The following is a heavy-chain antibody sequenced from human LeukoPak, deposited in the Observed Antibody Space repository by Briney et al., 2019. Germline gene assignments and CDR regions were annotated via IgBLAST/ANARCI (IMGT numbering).Heavy chain of an antibody. CDR2: INPNSGGT. V-gene: IGHV1-2*02. D-gene: IGHD2-2*01. J-gene: IGHJ4*02. CDR1: GYTFTGYY. CDR3: ARPVSSTSCRFDY. Sequence: ASVKVSCKASGYTFTGYYMHWVRQAPGQGLEWMGWINPNSGGTNYAQKFQGRVTMTRDTSISTAYMELSRLRSDDTAVYYCARPVSSTSCRFDYWGQGTLVTVSS.